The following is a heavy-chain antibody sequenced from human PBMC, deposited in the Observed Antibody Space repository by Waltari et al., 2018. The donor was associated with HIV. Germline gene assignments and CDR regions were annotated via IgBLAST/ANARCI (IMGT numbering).Heavy chain of an antibody. CDR1: GSYLCGYD. D-gene: IGHD1-1*01. J-gene: IGHJ6*02. CDR2: INHNGRT. CDR3: ARGTNWNTVHFYGLDV. V-gene: IGHV4-34*01. Sequence: QVRLEQWGAGLLKPSETLSLTCAVDGSYLCGYDWTWIRQAPGKGLEWVGEINHNGRTKYNPSLMSRLTISVDTSKNQFSLKMMSAGAADAAIYYCARGTNWNTVHFYGLDVWGQGITVSVSS.